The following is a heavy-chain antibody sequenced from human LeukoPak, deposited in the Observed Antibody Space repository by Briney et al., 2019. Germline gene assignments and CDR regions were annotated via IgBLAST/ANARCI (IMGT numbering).Heavy chain of an antibody. Sequence: SETLSLTCTVSGGSISNYYWSWIRQPPGKGLEWIGYIYYSGSTNYNPSLKSRVTISVDTSKNQFSLKLSSVTAADTAVYYCAGGSYSFLYFDYWGQGTLVTVSS. D-gene: IGHD1-26*01. CDR2: IYYSGST. J-gene: IGHJ4*02. CDR3: AGGSYSFLYFDY. CDR1: GGSISNYY. V-gene: IGHV4-59*01.